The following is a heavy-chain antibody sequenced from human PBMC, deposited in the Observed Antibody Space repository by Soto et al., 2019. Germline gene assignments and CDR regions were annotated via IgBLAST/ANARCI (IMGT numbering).Heavy chain of an antibody. CDR2: IYYSGST. J-gene: IGHJ3*02. Sequence: QVQLQESGPGLVKPSETLSLTCTVSGGSISSYYWSWIRQPPGKGLEWIGYIYYSGSTNYNPSLKDRVTRAVVTSKNQNSLQLCSETAADTAVYYCAGVGGSRDGNHDAFDIWGQGTKVTVSS. V-gene: IGHV4-59*08. CDR3: AGVGGSRDGNHDAFDI. D-gene: IGHD3-16*01. CDR1: GGSISSYY.